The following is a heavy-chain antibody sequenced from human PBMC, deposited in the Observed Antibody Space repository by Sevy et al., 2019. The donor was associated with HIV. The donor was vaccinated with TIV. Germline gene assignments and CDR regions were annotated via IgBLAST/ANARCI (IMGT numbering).Heavy chain of an antibody. Sequence: GGSLRLSCGASGFTFSSYSMYWVRQAPGKGLEWVAAISYDGSNKYFAGSVKGRFANARENSTNTLYLQMPSLRVEDTATNYCARDAAEGPYGSSWFANWLDPWGQGTLVTVSS. CDR3: ARDAAEGPYGSSWFANWLDP. CDR2: ISYDGSNK. CDR1: GFTFSSYS. D-gene: IGHD6-13*01. V-gene: IGHV3-30*09. J-gene: IGHJ5*02.